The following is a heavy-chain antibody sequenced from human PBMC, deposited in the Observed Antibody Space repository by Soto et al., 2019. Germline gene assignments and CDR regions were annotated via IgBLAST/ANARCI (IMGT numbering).Heavy chain of an antibody. Sequence: EVQLLESGGGLVQPGGSLRLSCAASGFTFSSYAMSWVRQAPGKGLEWVSIITSDGRTYYADSVKCRFTISRDNSKNTVYLQMNSLRAEDTAVYYCAKDYSTVTTDPLSVVLFDYWGQGALVTVSS. V-gene: IGHV3-23*01. D-gene: IGHD4-17*01. J-gene: IGHJ4*02. CDR2: IITSDGRT. CDR1: GFTFSSYA. CDR3: AKDYSTVTTDPLSVVLFDY.